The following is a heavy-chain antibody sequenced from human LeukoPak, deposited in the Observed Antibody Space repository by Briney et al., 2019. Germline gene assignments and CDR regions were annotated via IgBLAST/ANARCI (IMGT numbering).Heavy chain of an antibody. Sequence: GASVKVSCKASGYTFTNYGISWVRQAPGQGLEWMGWISIYNGNTDYAQKLRGRVTMTTDTSTSTAYMELRSLRSDDTAVHYCARITYDFWSGYYMPDDPWGQGTLVTVSS. CDR2: ISIYNGNT. J-gene: IGHJ5*02. CDR1: GYTFTNYG. D-gene: IGHD3-3*01. V-gene: IGHV1-18*01. CDR3: ARITYDFWSGYYMPDDP.